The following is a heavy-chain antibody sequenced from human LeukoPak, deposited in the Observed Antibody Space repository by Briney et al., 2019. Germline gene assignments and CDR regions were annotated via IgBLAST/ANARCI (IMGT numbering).Heavy chain of an antibody. CDR2: IYYSGST. D-gene: IGHD2-15*01. J-gene: IGHJ5*02. Sequence: PSETLSLTCTVSGGSISDYYWSWIRQPPRKGLEWIGYIYYSGSTNYNPSLKSRVTMSVDTSKNQLSLKLNSVTAADTAVYYCARGLSSLNWFDPWGQGTLVTVSS. CDR1: GGSISDYY. V-gene: IGHV4-59*01. CDR3: ARGLSSLNWFDP.